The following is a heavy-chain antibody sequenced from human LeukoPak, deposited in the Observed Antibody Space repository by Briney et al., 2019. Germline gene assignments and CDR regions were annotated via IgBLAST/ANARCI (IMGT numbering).Heavy chain of an antibody. Sequence: PSETLSLTCAVYGGSFSGYYWSWIRQPPGKGLEWIGEINHSGSTNYNPSLKSRVTISVDTSKNQFSLKLSSVTAADTAVYYCARPMYSSSWPFFDYWGQGTLVTVSS. CDR3: ARPMYSSSWPFFDY. V-gene: IGHV4-34*01. CDR2: INHSGST. J-gene: IGHJ4*02. D-gene: IGHD6-13*01. CDR1: GGSFSGYY.